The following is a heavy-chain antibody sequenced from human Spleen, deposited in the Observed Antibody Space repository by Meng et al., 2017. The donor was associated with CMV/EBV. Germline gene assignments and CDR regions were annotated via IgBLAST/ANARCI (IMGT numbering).Heavy chain of an antibody. D-gene: IGHD3-3*01. J-gene: IGHJ5*02. Sequence: GSLRLSCTVSGDSISRYYWSWVRQPPGKGLEWIGYIFHSGSANFNPSLKSRVTISVDTSKNQFSLKLSSVTAADTAVYYCARGRGYYDFWSGPSWFDPWGQGTLVTVSS. V-gene: IGHV4-59*01. CDR2: IFHSGSA. CDR1: GDSISRYY. CDR3: ARGRGYYDFWSGPSWFDP.